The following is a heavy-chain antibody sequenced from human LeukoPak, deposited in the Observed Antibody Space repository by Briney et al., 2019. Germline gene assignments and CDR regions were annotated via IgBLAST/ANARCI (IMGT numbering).Heavy chain of an antibody. CDR1: GGTFSSYA. V-gene: IGHV1-69*05. CDR2: IIPIFGTA. J-gene: IGHJ3*02. D-gene: IGHD1-26*01. CDR3: ASIYYPNPDAFDI. Sequence: ASVKVSCKASGGTFSSYAISWVRQAPGQGLEWMGGIIPIFGTANYAQKFQGRVTITTDESTSTAYMELSSLRSEDTAVYYCASIYYPNPDAFDIWGQGTMVTVSS.